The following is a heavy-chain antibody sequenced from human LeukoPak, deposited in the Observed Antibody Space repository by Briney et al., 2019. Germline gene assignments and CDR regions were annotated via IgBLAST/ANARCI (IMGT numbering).Heavy chain of an antibody. CDR3: ARGSKGSSWSYYYYYMDV. CDR1: GGSFSGYY. V-gene: IGHV4-34*01. J-gene: IGHJ6*03. Sequence: SETLSLTCAVYGGSFSGYYWSWIRQPPGKGLEWIGETNHSGSTNYNPSLKSRVTISVDTSKNQFSLKLSSVTAADTAVYYCARGSKGSSWSYYYYYMDVWGKGTTVTVSS. CDR2: TNHSGST. D-gene: IGHD6-13*01.